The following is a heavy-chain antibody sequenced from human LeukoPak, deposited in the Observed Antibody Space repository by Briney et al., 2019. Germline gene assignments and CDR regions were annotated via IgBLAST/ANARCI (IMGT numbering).Heavy chain of an antibody. J-gene: IGHJ4*02. D-gene: IGHD3-9*01. Sequence: GGSLRLSCAASGFAFSTYAMGWVRQAPGKGLEWVSAISGSGGSTYYADSVKGRFTISRDNSKNTLYLQMNSLRAEDTAVYYCAKAPALAYYDVLTGENFDYWGQGTLVTVSS. CDR3: AKAPALAYYDVLTGENFDY. CDR2: ISGSGGST. CDR1: GFAFSTYA. V-gene: IGHV3-23*01.